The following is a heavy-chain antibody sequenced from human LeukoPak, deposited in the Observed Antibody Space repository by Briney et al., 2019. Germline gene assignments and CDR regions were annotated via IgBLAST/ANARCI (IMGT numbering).Heavy chain of an antibody. CDR2: INHSGST. Sequence: PSETLSLTCAVYGGSFSGYYWSWIRQPPGKGLEWIGEINHSGSTNYNPSLKSRVTISVDTSKNQFSLKLSSVTAADTAVYYCARLRWLQFSDYWGQGTLVTVSS. J-gene: IGHJ4*02. CDR1: GGSFSGYY. V-gene: IGHV4-34*01. CDR3: ARLRWLQFSDY. D-gene: IGHD5-24*01.